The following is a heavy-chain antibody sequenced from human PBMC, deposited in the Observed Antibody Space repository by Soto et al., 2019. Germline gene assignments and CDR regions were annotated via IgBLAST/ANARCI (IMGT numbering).Heavy chain of an antibody. V-gene: IGHV3-7*01. CDR3: TRDRDREAY. D-gene: IGHD1-26*01. Sequence: PGGSLRLSCAASGFIFSNVWMTWVRRAPGKGLECLACINPDGSEKYYVDSVKGRFTVSRDNARNSLYVQMNSLRADDTAVYYCTRDRDREAYWGQGTLVIGSS. CDR2: INPDGSEK. J-gene: IGHJ4*02. CDR1: GFIFSNVW.